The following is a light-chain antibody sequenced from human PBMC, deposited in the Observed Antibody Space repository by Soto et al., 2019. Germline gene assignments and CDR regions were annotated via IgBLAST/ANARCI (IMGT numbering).Light chain of an antibody. Sequence: IVMTQSPATLSVSPGERATLSCRASQSVSNTLAWYQQKPGQAPRLLMYGASIRATGIPSRFSGGGSGTQFTLTISSLQSEDFAVYYCQQYDNWPYTFGQGTKLEIK. CDR1: QSVSNT. CDR3: QQYDNWPYT. CDR2: GAS. J-gene: IGKJ2*01. V-gene: IGKV3-15*01.